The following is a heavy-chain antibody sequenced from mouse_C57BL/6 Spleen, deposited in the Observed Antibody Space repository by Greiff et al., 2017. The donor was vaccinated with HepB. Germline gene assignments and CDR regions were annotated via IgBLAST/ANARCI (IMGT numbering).Heavy chain of an antibody. Sequence: VQLQQSGAELMKPGASVKLSCKATGYTFTGYWIEWVKQRPGHGLEWIGEVLPGSGSTNYNEKFKGKATFTADASSNADYMQLSSLTTEDSAIYYFARGSSLYCYGSSYDAMDYWGQGTSVTVSS. V-gene: IGHV1-9*01. D-gene: IGHD1-1*01. CDR2: VLPGSGST. J-gene: IGHJ4*01. CDR1: GYTFTGYW. CDR3: ARGSSLYCYGSSYDAMDY.